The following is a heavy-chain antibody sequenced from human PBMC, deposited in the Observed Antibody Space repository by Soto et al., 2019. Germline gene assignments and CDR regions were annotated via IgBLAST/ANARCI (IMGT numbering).Heavy chain of an antibody. V-gene: IGHV5-10-1*01. CDR3: ARHDWSDYVLDYYYYGMDV. D-gene: IGHD4-17*01. J-gene: IGHJ6*02. CDR2: IDPSDSYT. CDR1: GYSFTRYW. Sequence: GESLKLSCKGSGYSFTRYWISWVRQMPGKGLEWMGRIDPSDSYTNYSPSFQGHVTISADRSISTAYLQWSSLKASDTAMYYCARHDWSDYVLDYYYYGMDVWGQGTTVTVS.